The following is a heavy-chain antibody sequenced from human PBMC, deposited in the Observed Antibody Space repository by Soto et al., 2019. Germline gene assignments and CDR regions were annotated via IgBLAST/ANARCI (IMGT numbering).Heavy chain of an antibody. CDR1: GFTFSSYG. Sequence: QVQLVESGGGVVQPGRSLRLSCAASGFTFSSYGMHWVRQAPGKGLEWVAVIWYDGSNKYYADSVKGRFTISRDNSKNTLYLQMNSLRAEDTAVYYCAREPITGTTELDYWGQGTLVTVSS. J-gene: IGHJ4*02. D-gene: IGHD1-7*01. CDR3: AREPITGTTELDY. V-gene: IGHV3-33*01. CDR2: IWYDGSNK.